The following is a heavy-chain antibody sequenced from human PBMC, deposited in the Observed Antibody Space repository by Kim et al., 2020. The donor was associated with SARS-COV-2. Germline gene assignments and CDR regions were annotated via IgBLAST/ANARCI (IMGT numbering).Heavy chain of an antibody. CDR1: GGSFSGYY. CDR3: ARGHSGSYYTGPWDYYYYGMDV. D-gene: IGHD1-26*01. Sequence: SETLSLTCAVYGGSFSGYYWSWIRQPPGKGLEWIGEINHSGSTNYNPSLKSRVTISVDTSKNQFSLKLSSVTAADTAVYYCARGHSGSYYTGPWDYYYYGMDVWGQGTTVTVSS. V-gene: IGHV4-34*01. CDR2: INHSGST. J-gene: IGHJ6*02.